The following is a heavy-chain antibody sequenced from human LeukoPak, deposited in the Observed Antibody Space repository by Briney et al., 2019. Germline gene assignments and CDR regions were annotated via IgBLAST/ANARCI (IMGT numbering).Heavy chain of an antibody. CDR2: IYHSGST. CDR1: GGSISSYY. Sequence: SETLSLTCTVSGGSISSYYWSWIRQPPGKGLEWIGYIYHSGSTYYNPSLKSRVTISVDRSKNQFSLKLSSVTAADTAVYYCARGSSGSYSIHFDYWGQGTLVTVSS. D-gene: IGHD1-26*01. V-gene: IGHV4-59*12. CDR3: ARGSSGSYSIHFDY. J-gene: IGHJ4*02.